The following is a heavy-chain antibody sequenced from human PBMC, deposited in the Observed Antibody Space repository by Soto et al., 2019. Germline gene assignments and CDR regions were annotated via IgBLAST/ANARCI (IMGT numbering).Heavy chain of an antibody. J-gene: IGHJ4*02. CDR2: IFYSGST. V-gene: IGHV4-39*01. Sequence: SETLSLTCTVSSGSISSSNYYWGWIRQPPGKGLEWIGSIFYSGSTFYNPSLKSRVTISVDTSKNQFSLTLTSVTAADTAVYYFARHEDVDTSFDYWGLGTLVTVSS. D-gene: IGHD5-18*01. CDR3: ARHEDVDTSFDY. CDR1: SGSISSSNYY.